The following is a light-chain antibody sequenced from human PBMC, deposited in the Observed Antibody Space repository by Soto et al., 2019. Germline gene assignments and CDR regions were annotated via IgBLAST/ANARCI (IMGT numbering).Light chain of an antibody. V-gene: IGKV1-5*01. J-gene: IGKJ1*01. CDR3: QHYYAFSPWP. Sequence: DIQMTQSPSALSASIGDRVTITCRASQNVSTWLAWYQQKPGKAPRSLIFDASKLESGVSSRWSGTGSGTEFTLTISNLQADYSGTYFCQHYYAFSPWPFGQGTNVQLK. CDR1: QNVSTW. CDR2: DAS.